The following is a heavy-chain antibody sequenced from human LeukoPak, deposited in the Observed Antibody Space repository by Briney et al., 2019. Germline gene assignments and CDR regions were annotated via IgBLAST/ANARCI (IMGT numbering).Heavy chain of an antibody. V-gene: IGHV4-34*01. CDR1: GGSFSGYY. CDR3: ARVQLAYDYVWGSYRYLGYFDY. Sequence: PSETLSLTCAVYGGSFSGYYWSWIRQPAGKGLEWIGEINHSGSTNYNPSLKSRVTISVDTSKNQFSLKLSSVTAADTAVYYCARVQLAYDYVWGSYRYLGYFDYWGQGTLVTVSS. J-gene: IGHJ4*02. CDR2: INHSGST. D-gene: IGHD3-16*02.